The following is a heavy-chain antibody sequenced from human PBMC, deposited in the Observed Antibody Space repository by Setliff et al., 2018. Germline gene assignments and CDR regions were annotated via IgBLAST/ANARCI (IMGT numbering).Heavy chain of an antibody. Sequence: SVKVSCKASGGTFSRYAISWVRQAPGQGLEWMGGIIPIFGTANYAQKFQGRVTITADESTSTAYMELSSLRSEDTAVYYCARGSQYYNFWSGYHLDYYYYGMDVWGQGTTVTVSS. D-gene: IGHD3-3*01. CDR3: ARGSQYYNFWSGYHLDYYYYGMDV. V-gene: IGHV1-69*13. CDR2: IIPIFGTA. CDR1: GGTFSRYA. J-gene: IGHJ6*02.